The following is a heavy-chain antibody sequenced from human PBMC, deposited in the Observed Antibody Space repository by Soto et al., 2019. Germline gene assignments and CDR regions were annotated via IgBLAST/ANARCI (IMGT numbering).Heavy chain of an antibody. Sequence: SETLSTTFPVYGGSFSYYNWSWIRQPPGEVLELIGEITHSGSTNYNPSLKSRVTISVDMAKNHLSLRLTSVTAADTAVYYCARRKPLLTYYDFYWMEVWGQGTTVTVS. CDR1: GGSFSYYN. J-gene: IGHJ6*02. CDR3: ARRKPLLTYYDFYWMEV. V-gene: IGHV4-34*01. CDR2: ITHSGST. D-gene: IGHD7-27*01.